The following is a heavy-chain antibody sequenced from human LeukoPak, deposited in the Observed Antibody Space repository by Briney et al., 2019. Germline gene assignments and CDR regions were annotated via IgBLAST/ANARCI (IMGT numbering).Heavy chain of an antibody. CDR2: ISWNSGSI. J-gene: IGHJ4*02. CDR3: ATKATPARVNPFDY. V-gene: IGHV3-9*01. Sequence: GRSLRLSCAASGFTFDDYAMHWVRQAPGKGLEWVSGISWNSGSIGYADSVKGRFTISRDNAKNSLYLQMNSLRAEDTAVYYCATKATPARVNPFDYWGQGTLATVSS. CDR1: GFTFDDYA. D-gene: IGHD2-15*01.